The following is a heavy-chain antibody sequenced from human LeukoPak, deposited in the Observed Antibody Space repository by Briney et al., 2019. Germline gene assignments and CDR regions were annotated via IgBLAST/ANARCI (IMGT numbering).Heavy chain of an antibody. CDR3: ARGEGIVAVPAASPKYNWFDP. D-gene: IGHD2-2*01. Sequence: GGSLRLSCAASGFTFSSYWMSWVRQAPGKGLEWVANIKQDGSEKYYVDSVKGRFTISRDNAKNSLYLQMNSLRAEDTAVYYCARGEGIVAVPAASPKYNWFDPWGQGTLVTVSS. CDR1: GFTFSSYW. V-gene: IGHV3-7*01. J-gene: IGHJ5*02. CDR2: IKQDGSEK.